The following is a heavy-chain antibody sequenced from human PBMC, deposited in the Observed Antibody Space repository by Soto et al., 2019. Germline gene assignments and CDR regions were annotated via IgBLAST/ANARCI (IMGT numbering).Heavy chain of an antibody. CDR3: ARDGGGGVGYYYYYYGMDV. D-gene: IGHD2-21*01. Sequence: GGSLRLSCAASGFTFSSYGMHWVRQAPGKGLEWVAVIWYDGSNKYYADSVKGRFTIFRDNSKNTLYLQMNSLRAEDTAVYYCARDGGGGVGYYYYYYGMDVWGQGTTVTVSS. CDR1: GFTFSSYG. V-gene: IGHV3-33*08. CDR2: IWYDGSNK. J-gene: IGHJ6*02.